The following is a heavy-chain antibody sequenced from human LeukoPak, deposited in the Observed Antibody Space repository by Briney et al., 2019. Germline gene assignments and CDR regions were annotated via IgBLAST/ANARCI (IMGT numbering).Heavy chain of an antibody. CDR2: IGGSGSST. Sequence: PGGSLRLSCAASRFTFSNYAMSWVRQAPGKGLEWVSTIGGSGSSTFYADSVKGRFTISRDNSKDTLFLQMSSLTVEDTALYYCATLGPPESGSWVPLDYWGQGTLVTVSS. CDR3: ATLGPPESGSWVPLDY. CDR1: RFTFSNYA. J-gene: IGHJ4*02. V-gene: IGHV3-23*01. D-gene: IGHD6-13*01.